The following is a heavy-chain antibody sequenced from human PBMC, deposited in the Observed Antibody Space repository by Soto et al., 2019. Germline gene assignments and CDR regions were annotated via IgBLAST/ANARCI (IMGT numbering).Heavy chain of an antibody. Sequence: GGSLRLSSAASGFTFSSYVMHWVRQSPGKGLEWVAVISYDGSNKYYADSVKGRFTISRDNSKNTLYLQMNSLRAEDTAVYYCAKLAPIVVVVAATRRWFDPWGQGTLVTVSS. CDR3: AKLAPIVVVVAATRRWFDP. CDR1: GFTFSSYV. V-gene: IGHV3-30*18. CDR2: ISYDGSNK. J-gene: IGHJ5*02. D-gene: IGHD2-15*01.